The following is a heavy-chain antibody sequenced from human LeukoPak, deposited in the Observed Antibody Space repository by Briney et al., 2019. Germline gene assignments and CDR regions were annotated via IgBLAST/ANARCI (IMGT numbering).Heavy chain of an antibody. Sequence: GASVKVSCKASGYTFTVYYMHWVRQAPGQGLEWMGWINPNSGGTNYAQKFQGRVTMTRDTSISTAYMELSRLRSDDTAVYYCARVRSYGGKGFGLDYWGQGTLVTVSS. CDR3: ARVRSYGGKGFGLDY. CDR1: GYTFTVYY. J-gene: IGHJ4*02. V-gene: IGHV1-2*02. D-gene: IGHD4-23*01. CDR2: INPNSGGT.